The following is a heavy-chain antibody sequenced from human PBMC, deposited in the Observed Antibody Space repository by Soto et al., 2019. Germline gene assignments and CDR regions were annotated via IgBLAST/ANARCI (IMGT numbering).Heavy chain of an antibody. J-gene: IGHJ6*02. CDR3: AILPTTDTRYYYYYGMDV. D-gene: IGHD1-1*01. CDR1: GYTFTGYY. CDR2: INPNSGGT. Sequence: ASVKVSCKASGYTFTGYYMHWVRQAPGQGLEWMGWINPNSGGTNYAQKFQGRVTMTRDTSISTAYMELSRLRSDDTAVYYCAILPTTDTRYYYYYGMDVWGQGTTVTVSS. V-gene: IGHV1-2*02.